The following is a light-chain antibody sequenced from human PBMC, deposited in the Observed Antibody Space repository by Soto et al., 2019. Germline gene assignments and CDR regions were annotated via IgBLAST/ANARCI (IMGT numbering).Light chain of an antibody. Sequence: QSALTQHPSASGSPGQSVTISCTGTSSDIGGYNSVSWYQQHPGKAPRLMIYEVNKRPSGVPDRFSGSKSGYTASLTVSGLQTEDEAFYYCSSSAGIYHYLVFGGGTQLTVL. CDR2: EVN. J-gene: IGLJ3*02. CDR3: SSSAGIYHYLV. CDR1: SSDIGGYNS. V-gene: IGLV2-8*01.